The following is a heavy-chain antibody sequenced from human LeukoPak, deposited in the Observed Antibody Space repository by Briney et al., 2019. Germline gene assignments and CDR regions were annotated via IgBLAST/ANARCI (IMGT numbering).Heavy chain of an antibody. Sequence: ASVKVSCKASGYTFTSYYMHWVRQAPGQGLEWMGIINPSGGSASYAQKFQGRVTMTRDTSTSTVYMELSSLRSEDTAVYYCARRLDTVAAGAIDAFDIWGQGTMVTVSS. D-gene: IGHD5-12*01. V-gene: IGHV1-46*01. J-gene: IGHJ3*02. CDR1: GYTFTSYY. CDR2: INPSGGSA. CDR3: ARRLDTVAAGAIDAFDI.